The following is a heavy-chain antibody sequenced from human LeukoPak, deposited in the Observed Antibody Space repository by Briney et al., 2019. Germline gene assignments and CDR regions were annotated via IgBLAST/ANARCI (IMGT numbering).Heavy chain of an antibody. J-gene: IGHJ4*02. Sequence: QPGGSLRLSCAASGFTFSSYAMHWVRQAPGKGLEWVAVISYDGSNKYYADSVKGRFTISRDNSKNTLYLQMNSLRAEDTAVYYCARGWELPDYWGQGTLVTVSS. V-gene: IGHV3-30-3*01. CDR2: ISYDGSNK. CDR3: ARGWELPDY. D-gene: IGHD1-26*01. CDR1: GFTFSSYA.